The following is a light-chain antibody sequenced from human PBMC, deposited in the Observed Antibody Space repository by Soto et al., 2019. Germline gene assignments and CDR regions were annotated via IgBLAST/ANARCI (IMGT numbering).Light chain of an antibody. V-gene: IGKV1D-8*01. CDR3: QQYYSFPRT. J-gene: IGKJ1*01. CDR2: AAS. CDR1: QGISSY. Sequence: VIWMTQYPSLLSSSPGVRVPISCLMIQGISSYLAWYQQKPGKAPQLLIYAASTLQSVVPSRFSGSGSGTDFSLTISRRQSEDYATYDCQQYYSFPRTFGQGTKVEIK.